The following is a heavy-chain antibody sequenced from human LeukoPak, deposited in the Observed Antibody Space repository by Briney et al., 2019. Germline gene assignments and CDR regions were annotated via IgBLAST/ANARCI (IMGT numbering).Heavy chain of an antibody. V-gene: IGHV1-24*01. CDR2: FDPEDGET. J-gene: IGHJ4*02. CDR1: GYTLTELS. CDR3: ATRYRSGWYYFDY. D-gene: IGHD6-19*01. Sequence: ASVKVSCKVSGYTLTELSMHWVRQAPGKGLGWMGGFDPEDGETIYAQKFQGRVTMTEDTSTDTAYMELSSLRSEDTAVYYCATRYRSGWYYFDYWGQGTLVTVSS.